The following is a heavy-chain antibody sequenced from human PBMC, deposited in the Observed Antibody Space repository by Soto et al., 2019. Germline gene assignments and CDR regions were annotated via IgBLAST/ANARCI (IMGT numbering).Heavy chain of an antibody. CDR2: IYYSGST. Sequence: LPETLSLTCTASGGSISSSSYYWGWIRQPPGKGLEWIGSIYYSGSTYYNPSLKSRVTISVDTSKNQFSLKLSSVTAADTAVYYCARHGSSGWFIDYWGQGTLVTVSS. J-gene: IGHJ4*02. D-gene: IGHD6-19*01. V-gene: IGHV4-39*01. CDR3: ARHGSSGWFIDY. CDR1: GGSISSSSYY.